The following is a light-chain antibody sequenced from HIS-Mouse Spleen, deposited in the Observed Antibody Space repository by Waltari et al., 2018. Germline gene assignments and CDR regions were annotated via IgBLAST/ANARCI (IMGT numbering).Light chain of an antibody. V-gene: IGLV2-8*01. Sequence: QSALTQPPSASGSPGQSVTISCTGTSSDVGGYNYVPWYQQHPGKAPKLMIYEVSKRPAGVPDRFSGSKSGNTASLTVSGLQAEDEADYYCSSYAGSNNYVFGTGTKLTVL. CDR1: SSDVGGYNY. CDR3: SSYAGSNNYV. CDR2: EVS. J-gene: IGLJ1*01.